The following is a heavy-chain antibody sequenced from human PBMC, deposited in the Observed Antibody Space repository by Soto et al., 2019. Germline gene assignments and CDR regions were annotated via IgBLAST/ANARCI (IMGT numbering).Heavy chain of an antibody. CDR3: ARLGHMEWGDY. J-gene: IGHJ4*02. CDR1: GYSFTSYC. Sequence: PGECLTTSCQGSGYSFTSYCIGWVLQMPGKGLEWMGIIYPGDSDVRYSPSFQGQVTISADKSISTAYLQWSSLRASDTAMYYCARLGHMEWGDYWGQGTMVTVSS. CDR2: IYPGDSDV. D-gene: IGHD3-16*01. V-gene: IGHV5-51*01.